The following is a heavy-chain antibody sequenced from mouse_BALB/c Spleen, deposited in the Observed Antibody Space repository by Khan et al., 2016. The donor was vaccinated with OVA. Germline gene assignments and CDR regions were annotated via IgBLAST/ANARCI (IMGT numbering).Heavy chain of an antibody. CDR3: ASAYYRYDGYYAMDY. Sequence: QVQLKQSGPGLVAPSQSLSITCTVSGFSLSRYNIHWVRQPPGKGLEWLGMIWGGGGTDYNSTLKIRLSISKDNSKSHVFLKMNSLQTADTAMYYCASAYYRYDGYYAMDYWGQGTSVTVSS. J-gene: IGHJ4*01. CDR1: GFSLSRYN. D-gene: IGHD2-14*01. CDR2: IWGGGGT. V-gene: IGHV2-6-4*01.